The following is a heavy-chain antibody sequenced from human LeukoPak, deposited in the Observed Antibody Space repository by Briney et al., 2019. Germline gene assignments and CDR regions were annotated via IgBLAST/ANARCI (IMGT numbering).Heavy chain of an antibody. CDR2: ISYDGSNK. CDR3: AKDLGAIRESGDYDY. Sequence: GGSLRLSCVASGFTFSSYGMHWVRQAPGKGLEWVAVISYDGSNKYYADSVKGRFTISRDNSKNTLYLQMNSLRAEDTAVYYCAKDLGAIRESGDYDYWGQGTLVTVSS. V-gene: IGHV3-30*18. CDR1: GFTFSSYG. J-gene: IGHJ4*02. D-gene: IGHD4-17*01.